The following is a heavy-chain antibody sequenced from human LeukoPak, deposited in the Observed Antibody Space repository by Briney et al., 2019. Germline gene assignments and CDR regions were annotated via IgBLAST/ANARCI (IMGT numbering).Heavy chain of an antibody. CDR2: INGDGSTT. CDR1: GFSFSSYW. V-gene: IGHV3-74*03. Sequence: GGSLRLSCAASGFSFSSYWMHWVRQAPGKGLVWVSRINGDGSTTTYADSVRGRFTISRDNAKNTVYLQMSSLSAEDTAVYYCARDVLAVAPGPLVDYWGQGTLVTVSS. D-gene: IGHD6-19*01. CDR3: ARDVLAVAPGPLVDY. J-gene: IGHJ4*02.